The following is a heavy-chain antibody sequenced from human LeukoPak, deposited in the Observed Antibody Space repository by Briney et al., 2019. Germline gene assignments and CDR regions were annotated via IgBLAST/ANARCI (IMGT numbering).Heavy chain of an antibody. CDR2: ISSSSSYI. J-gene: IGHJ3*02. D-gene: IGHD6-19*01. Sequence: PGGSLRLSCAASGFTFSSYSMNWVRQAPGKGLEWVSSISSSSSYIYYADSVKGRFTISRDNAKNSLYLQMNSLRAEDTAVYYCAKGLAGRVSTAFDIWGQGTMVTVSS. V-gene: IGHV3-21*04. CDR1: GFTFSSYS. CDR3: AKGLAGRVSTAFDI.